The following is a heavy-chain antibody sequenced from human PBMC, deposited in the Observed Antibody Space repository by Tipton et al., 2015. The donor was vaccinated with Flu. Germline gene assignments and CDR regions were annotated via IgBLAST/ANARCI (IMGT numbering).Heavy chain of an antibody. V-gene: IGHV4-59*08. CDR3: ATNYYGSGRYGLS. D-gene: IGHD3-10*01. CDR1: GGSISSYY. Sequence: TLSLTCTVSGGSISSYYWSWIRQPPGKGLEWIGYIYYSGSTNYNPSLKSRVTISVDTSKNQLSLKLSSVTAADTAVYYCATNYYGSGRYGLSWGQGTLVTVSS. J-gene: IGHJ5*02. CDR2: IYYSGST.